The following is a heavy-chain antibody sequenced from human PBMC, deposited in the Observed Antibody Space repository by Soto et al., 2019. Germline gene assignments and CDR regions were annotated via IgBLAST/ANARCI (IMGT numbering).Heavy chain of an antibody. V-gene: IGHV5-51*01. J-gene: IGHJ6*02. Sequence: LGESLKISCKGSGYSFTSYWIGWVRQMPGKGLEWMGIIYPGDSDTRYSPSFQGQVTISADKSISTAYLQWSSLKASDTAIYYCARTPWPDTGLSSMGYYYGMDVWGQGTTVTVSS. D-gene: IGHD5-18*01. CDR3: ARTPWPDTGLSSMGYYYGMDV. CDR2: IYPGDSDT. CDR1: GYSFTSYW.